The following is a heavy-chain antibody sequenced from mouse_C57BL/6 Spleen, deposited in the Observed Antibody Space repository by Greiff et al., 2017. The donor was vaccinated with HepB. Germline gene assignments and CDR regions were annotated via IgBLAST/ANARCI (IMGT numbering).Heavy chain of an antibody. V-gene: IGHV5-6*01. CDR1: GFTFSSYG. D-gene: IGHD2-1*01. Sequence: EVKVVESGGDLVKPGGSLKLSCAASGFTFSSYGMSWVRQTPDKRLEWVATISSGGSYTYYPDSVKGRFTISRDNAKNTLYLQMSSLKSEDTAMYYCAQTVYGNYVPWFAYWGQGTLVTVSA. CDR2: ISSGGSYT. CDR3: AQTVYGNYVPWFAY. J-gene: IGHJ3*01.